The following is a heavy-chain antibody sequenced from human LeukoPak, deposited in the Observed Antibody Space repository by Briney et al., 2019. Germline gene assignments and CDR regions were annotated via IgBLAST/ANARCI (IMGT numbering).Heavy chain of an antibody. V-gene: IGHV1-2*06. Sequence: ASVKVSCKASGYTFTGYYMHWVRQAPGQGLEWMGRINPNSGGTNYAKKFQGRVTMTRDTSISTAYMELSRLRSDDTAVYYCARDRSIVGATYYYYGMDVWGQGTTVTVSS. CDR2: INPNSGGT. D-gene: IGHD1-26*01. CDR1: GYTFTGYY. CDR3: ARDRSIVGATYYYYGMDV. J-gene: IGHJ6*02.